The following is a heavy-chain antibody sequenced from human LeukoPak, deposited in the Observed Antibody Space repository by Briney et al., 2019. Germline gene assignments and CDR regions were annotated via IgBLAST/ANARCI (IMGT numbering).Heavy chain of an antibody. CDR2: IYHSGNT. V-gene: IGHV4-30-2*01. CDR3: ARDQLRFSKWFSN. Sequence: SETLSLTCTVSGGSISSGGYYWSWIRQPPGKGLEWIGNIYHSGNTYYNPSLKSRVTISVARSKNQFSLKLTSVTAADTAVYYCARDQLRFSKWFSNWGQGTLVTVSS. J-gene: IGHJ4*02. D-gene: IGHD3-3*01. CDR1: GGSISSGGYY.